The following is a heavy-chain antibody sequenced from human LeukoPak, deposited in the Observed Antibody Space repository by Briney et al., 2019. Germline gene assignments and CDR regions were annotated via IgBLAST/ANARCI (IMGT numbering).Heavy chain of an antibody. Sequence: GGSLRLSCAASGFTFRNHGMHWVRQAPGKGLEWVAVIWYDGSNQYYADSVKGRFAISRDNSKNTLSLQMNSLRAEDTALYYCAKHRPPYYEGDVFDVWGQGTMVTVSS. CDR3: AKHRPPYYEGDVFDV. CDR1: GFTFRNHG. D-gene: IGHD3-16*01. J-gene: IGHJ3*01. CDR2: IWYDGSNQ. V-gene: IGHV3-33*06.